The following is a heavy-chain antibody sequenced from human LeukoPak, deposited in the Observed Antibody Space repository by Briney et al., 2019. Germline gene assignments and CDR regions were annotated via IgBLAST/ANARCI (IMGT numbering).Heavy chain of an antibody. V-gene: IGHV3-30-3*01. CDR2: ISYDGSNK. J-gene: IGHJ4*02. CDR1: GFTFSSYA. Sequence: GGSLRLSCAASGFTFSSYAMHWVRQAPGKGLEWVAVISYDGSNKYYADSVKGRFTISRDNSKNTLYLQMNSLRAEDTAVYYCARAGGVQGFDYWGQGTLVTVSS. D-gene: IGHD2-8*02. CDR3: ARAGGVQGFDY.